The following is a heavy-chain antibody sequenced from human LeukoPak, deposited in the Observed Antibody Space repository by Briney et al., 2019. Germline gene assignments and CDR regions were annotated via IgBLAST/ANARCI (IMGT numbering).Heavy chain of an antibody. CDR2: IASDGSST. CDR1: GWTFSSYW. Sequence: QPGGSLRLSCAASGWTFSSYWMNWVRQAPGKGLVWVSRIASDGSSTTYADSVKGRFSISRDNAKNTLYLQMNSLRVEDTAVYYCARGRPHGNDYWGQGTLVTVSS. V-gene: IGHV3-74*01. J-gene: IGHJ4*02. CDR3: ARGRPHGNDY. D-gene: IGHD4-23*01.